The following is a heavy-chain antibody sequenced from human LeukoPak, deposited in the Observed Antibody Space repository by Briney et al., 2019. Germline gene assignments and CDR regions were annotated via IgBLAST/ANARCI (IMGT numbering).Heavy chain of an antibody. D-gene: IGHD3-10*01. CDR3: ANSEFYVSGKYAGLDN. CDR1: TLTFSTYV. V-gene: IGHV3-23*01. Sequence: GGSLRLSCAPSTLTFSTYVIKWVRQAAGEGLEWVSTINGGGDGTYYADSVRGRITVSRDNSRNTLYLQMNFLGVEDTAVYYCANSEFYVSGKYAGLDNWGQGTLVTVSS. J-gene: IGHJ4*02. CDR2: INGGGDGT.